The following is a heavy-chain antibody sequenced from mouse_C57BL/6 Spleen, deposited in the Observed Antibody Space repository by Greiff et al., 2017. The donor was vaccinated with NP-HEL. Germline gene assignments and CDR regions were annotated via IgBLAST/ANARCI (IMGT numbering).Heavy chain of an antibody. CDR1: GFTFRSYA. CDR3: AIDEGGWYFGV. Sequence: EVKLMESGGGLVKPGGSLKLSCAASGFTFRSYAMSWVRQTPEKRLEWVATISDGSIYTYYPDNVKGRFTISRDNDKNNLYLQMSHLKSEDTAMYYGAIDEGGWYFGVWGTGTTVTVSS. J-gene: IGHJ1*03. V-gene: IGHV5-4*01. CDR2: ISDGSIYT.